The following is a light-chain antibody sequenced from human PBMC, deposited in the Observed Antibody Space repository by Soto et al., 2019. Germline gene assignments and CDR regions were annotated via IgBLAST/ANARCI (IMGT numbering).Light chain of an antibody. Sequence: QSVLTQPASVSGSPGQSITISCTGTSSDVGRYNYVSWYQQHPGKAPKLRIYDVSNRPSGVSNRFSGSKSGNTASLTISGLQAEDEADYYCSSYTSSNTLVFGTGTKVTDL. J-gene: IGLJ1*01. CDR2: DVS. V-gene: IGLV2-14*03. CDR3: SSYTSSNTLV. CDR1: SSDVGRYNY.